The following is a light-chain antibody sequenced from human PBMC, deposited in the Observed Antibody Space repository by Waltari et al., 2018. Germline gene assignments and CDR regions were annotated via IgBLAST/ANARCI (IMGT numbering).Light chain of an antibody. J-gene: IGLJ1*01. CDR3: SSFTTSSTYV. Sequence: QSALTQTASVSGSPGQSITISCNGTSSDVGAYNHVYWYQQNPGKAPKVLIYDVSNRPSGVSNRFSGSKSGNTASLSISGLQAEDEADYYCSSFTTSSTYVFGTGTKVTVL. V-gene: IGLV2-14*03. CDR2: DVS. CDR1: SSDVGAYNH.